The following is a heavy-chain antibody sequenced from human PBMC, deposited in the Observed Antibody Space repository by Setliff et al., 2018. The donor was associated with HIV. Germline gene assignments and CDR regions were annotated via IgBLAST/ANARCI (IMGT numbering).Heavy chain of an antibody. Sequence: SETLSLTCTVSGGSISSHYWSWIRQAPGKGLEWIGTMYFSGNARNSPSLKSRVTISVDTSKNQLSQNLTSVTAADTAVYYCARVEATVRGATYGMDVWGQGTTVTVSS. D-gene: IGHD3-10*01. CDR1: GGSISSHY. V-gene: IGHV4-59*11. CDR2: MYFSGNA. J-gene: IGHJ6*02. CDR3: ARVEATVRGATYGMDV.